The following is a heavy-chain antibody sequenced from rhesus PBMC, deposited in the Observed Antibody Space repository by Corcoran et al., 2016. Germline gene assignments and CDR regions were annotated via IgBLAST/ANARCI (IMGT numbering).Heavy chain of an antibody. Sequence: QVQLQDSGPGVGKPSETLSLTGAVSGDSLIIYHLWCCIGQSPGKGLEWIAHIGGSSGSTNYNPSLKSRVTISKDTSKNQFSLNLISGTAADTAMYYCVRSGSSWASFANWGQGVLVTVSS. CDR2: IGGSSGST. CDR3: VRSGSSWASFAN. CDR1: GDSLIIYHL. D-gene: IGHD6-13*01. J-gene: IGHJ4*01. V-gene: IGHV4-127*01.